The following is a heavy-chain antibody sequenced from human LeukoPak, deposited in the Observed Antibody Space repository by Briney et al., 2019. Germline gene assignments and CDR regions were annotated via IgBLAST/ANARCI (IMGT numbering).Heavy chain of an antibody. V-gene: IGHV5-51*01. CDR2: IFPGDSDT. J-gene: IGHJ5*02. CDR3: ARLTSFADLLTATRRSWFDP. Sequence: GESLKISCKGSGYSINNYWIGWVRQMPGKGLEWMGIIFPGDSDTRYRPPLQGQVTISVDKSIDTAFLQWSSLKASDSAIYYCARLTSFADLLTATRRSWFDPWGQGTLVTVSS. CDR1: GYSINNYW. D-gene: IGHD2-21*02.